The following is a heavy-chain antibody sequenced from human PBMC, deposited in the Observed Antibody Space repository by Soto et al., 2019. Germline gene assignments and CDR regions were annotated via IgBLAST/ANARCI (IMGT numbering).Heavy chain of an antibody. CDR3: VKDESINWYSGHFRH. CDR1: GFTFDDYA. Sequence: SLRLSCAASGFTFDDYAMHWVRQVPGKDLEWVSGINWNSGGIGYGDSVKGRFAISRDNAKNSLHLQMNSLSAEDTAFYYCVKDESINWYSGHFRHWGQGTLVTVSS. J-gene: IGHJ1*01. V-gene: IGHV3-9*01. D-gene: IGHD6-13*01. CDR2: INWNSGGI.